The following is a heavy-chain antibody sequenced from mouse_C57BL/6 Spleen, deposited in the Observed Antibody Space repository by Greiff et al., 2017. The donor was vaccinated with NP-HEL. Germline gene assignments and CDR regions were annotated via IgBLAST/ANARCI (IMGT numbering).Heavy chain of an antibody. CDR2: IDPENGDT. Sequence: EVQLQQSGAELVRPGASVKLSCTASGFNIKDDYMHWVKQRPEQGLEWIGWIDPENGDTEYASKFQGKATITADTSSNTAYLQLSSLTSEDTAFYYCTTVEFAYWGQGTLVTVSA. J-gene: IGHJ3*01. CDR1: GFNIKDDY. V-gene: IGHV14-4*01. CDR3: TTVEFAY.